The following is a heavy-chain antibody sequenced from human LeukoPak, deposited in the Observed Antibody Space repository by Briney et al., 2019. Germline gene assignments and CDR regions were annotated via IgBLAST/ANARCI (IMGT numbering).Heavy chain of an antibody. D-gene: IGHD5-18*01. J-gene: IGHJ4*02. V-gene: IGHV3-23*01. CDR1: GFTFNTNA. CDR2: ISGRTGGT. CDR3: ARDLVQLWSKDF. Sequence: GGSLRLSCAASGFTFNTNAMSWVRQAPGKGLEWVSAISGRTGGTYYADSVKGRFTISRDNAKNSLYLQMNSLRAEDTAVYYCARDLVQLWSKDFWGQGTLVTVSS.